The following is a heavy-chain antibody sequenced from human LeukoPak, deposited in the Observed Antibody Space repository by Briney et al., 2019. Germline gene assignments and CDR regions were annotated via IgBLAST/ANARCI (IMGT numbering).Heavy chain of an antibody. J-gene: IGHJ4*02. V-gene: IGHV3-30*18. CDR1: GFTFSSYG. CDR2: ISYDGSNK. D-gene: IGHD6-19*01. Sequence: PGRSLRLSCAASGFTFSSYGMHWVRQAPGKGLEWEAVISYDGSNKYYADSVKGRFTISRDNSKNTLYLQMNSLRAEDTAVYYCAKVRAGIAVAGPFDYWGQGTLVTVSS. CDR3: AKVRAGIAVAGPFDY.